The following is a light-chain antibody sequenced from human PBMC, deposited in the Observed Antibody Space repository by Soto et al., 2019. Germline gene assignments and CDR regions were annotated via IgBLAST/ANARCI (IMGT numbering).Light chain of an antibody. CDR1: QSVGSD. Sequence: EIVMTQSPATLSVSPGGRVTLSCRASQSVGSDLAWYQQKPGQAPRLLIFAASARATGIPARFSGSGSGTEFTLTISSLQSEDFVLYYCQHYNNWPPEYTFGQGTKLEIK. V-gene: IGKV3-15*01. CDR2: AAS. CDR3: QHYNNWPPEYT. J-gene: IGKJ2*01.